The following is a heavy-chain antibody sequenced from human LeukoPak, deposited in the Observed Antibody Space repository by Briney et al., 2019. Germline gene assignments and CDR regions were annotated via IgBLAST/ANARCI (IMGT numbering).Heavy chain of an antibody. CDR3: AKGSLLLWFGSH. CDR2: ISGSGSST. D-gene: IGHD3-10*01. Sequence: GGSLTLSCSASGFTFSSYAMSWLRQAPGKGLEWVSAISGSGSSTYYADPVKGRFTISRDNSKNTLYLQMNSLRAEDTAVYYCAKGSLLLWFGSHWGQGTLVTASS. J-gene: IGHJ4*02. CDR1: GFTFSSYA. V-gene: IGHV3-23*01.